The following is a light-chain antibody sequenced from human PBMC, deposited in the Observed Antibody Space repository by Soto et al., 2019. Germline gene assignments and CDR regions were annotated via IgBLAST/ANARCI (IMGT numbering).Light chain of an antibody. CDR2: DAS. CDR1: QDIRNY. V-gene: IGKV1-33*01. Sequence: DIQMTQSPSSLSASVGDRVTITCQASQDIRNYLNWYQQRPGKAPKLLIYDASNLETGVPSRFSGSGSGTDFTFTISSLQPEDFATYYCLQYDNLMYTFGQGTMLEIK. J-gene: IGKJ2*01. CDR3: LQYDNLMYT.